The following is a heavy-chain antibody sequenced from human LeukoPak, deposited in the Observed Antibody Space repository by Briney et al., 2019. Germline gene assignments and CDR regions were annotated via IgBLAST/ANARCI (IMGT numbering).Heavy chain of an antibody. D-gene: IGHD3-22*01. J-gene: IGHJ6*03. Sequence: SETLSLTCAVSGASISGSGYYLGWIRQPPGKGLEWIGNIYYTGNTYYNASLQSRVTISGDTSKNQISLKLSSVTAADTAVYYCARERYYDSSGRATTSYYMDVWGKGTTVTISS. V-gene: IGHV4-39*07. CDR2: IYYTGNT. CDR1: GASISGSGYY. CDR3: ARERYYDSSGRATTSYYMDV.